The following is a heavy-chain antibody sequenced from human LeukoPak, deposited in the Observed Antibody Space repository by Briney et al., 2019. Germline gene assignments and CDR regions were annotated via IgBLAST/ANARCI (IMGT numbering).Heavy chain of an antibody. Sequence: GGSLRLSCAASKFTFSSYAMSWVRQAPGQGLEWVSTISGSGGSTYYADSVKGRFTISRDNSKNTLYLQMNSLRAEDTAVYYCAKGLWYSSGWCYDYWGQGTLVTVSS. D-gene: IGHD6-19*01. V-gene: IGHV3-23*01. J-gene: IGHJ4*02. CDR1: KFTFSSYA. CDR2: ISGSGGST. CDR3: AKGLWYSSGWCYDY.